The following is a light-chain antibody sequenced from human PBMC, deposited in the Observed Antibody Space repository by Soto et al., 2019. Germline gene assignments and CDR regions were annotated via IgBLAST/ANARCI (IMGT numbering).Light chain of an antibody. J-gene: IGKJ5*01. CDR2: DAS. CDR3: QQYVISVT. Sequence: EVVVTQSPATLSVSPGERATLSCRASESVGRHLAWYHQKPGQAPRLLIYDASNRATGIPERFSGSGSGTDFTLTIGRLEPQDSAMYYCQQYVISVTFGQGTRLEIK. V-gene: IGKV3-20*01. CDR1: ESVGRH.